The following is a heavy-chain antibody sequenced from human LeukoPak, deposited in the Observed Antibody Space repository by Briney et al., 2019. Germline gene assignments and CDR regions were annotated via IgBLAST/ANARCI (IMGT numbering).Heavy chain of an antibody. D-gene: IGHD6-19*01. V-gene: IGHV1-69*04. CDR1: GGTFSSYA. CDR2: IIPILGIA. J-gene: IGHJ4*02. Sequence: SVKVSCKASGGTFSSYAISWVRQAPGQGLEWMGRIIPILGIANYAQKFQGRVTITADKSTSTAYMELSSLRSEDTAVYYCARGLSSGWHRIDYWGQGTLVTVSS. CDR3: ARGLSSGWHRIDY.